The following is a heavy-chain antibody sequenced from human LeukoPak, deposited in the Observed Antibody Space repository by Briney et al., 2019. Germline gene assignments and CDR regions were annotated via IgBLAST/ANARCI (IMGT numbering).Heavy chain of an antibody. CDR2: ISSSSSTI. CDR1: GFTFSSYS. V-gene: IGHV3-48*04. CDR3: ARVVVGAPDAFDI. Sequence: GGSLRLSCAASGFTFSSYSMNWVRQAPGKGLEWVSYISSSSSTIYYADSVKGRFTISRDNAKNSLYLQMNSLRAEDTAVYYCARVVVGAPDAFDIWGQGTMVTVSS. D-gene: IGHD1-26*01. J-gene: IGHJ3*02.